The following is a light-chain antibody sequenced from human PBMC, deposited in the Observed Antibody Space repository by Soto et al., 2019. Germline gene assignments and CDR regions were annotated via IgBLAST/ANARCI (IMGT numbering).Light chain of an antibody. CDR2: DVS. J-gene: IGKJ5*01. V-gene: IGKV3-11*01. CDR1: QSVSSY. CDR3: QQRNYWQVT. Sequence: EVVLTQSPVTLSLSPGERATLSCRASQSVSSYLAWYQQKPGQAPRLLISDVSNRATGIPARFSGSGSGTDFTLTISRLEPEDFAVYYCQQRNYWQVTFGQGTRLEIK.